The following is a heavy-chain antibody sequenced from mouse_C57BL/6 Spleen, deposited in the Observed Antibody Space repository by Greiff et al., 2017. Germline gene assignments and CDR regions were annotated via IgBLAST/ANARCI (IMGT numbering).Heavy chain of an antibody. J-gene: IGHJ2*01. CDR1: GYSFTDYN. CDR2: INPNYGTT. V-gene: IGHV1-39*01. CDR3: ARGGRQGENYFGY. Sequence: VQLQQSGPELVKPGASVKISCKASGYSFTDYNMNWVKQSNGKSLEWIGVINPNYGTTSYNQKFKGKFTLTVDKSSSTAYMQLNSLTSEDSAVYYGARGGRQGENYFGYWGHGTTLTVSS.